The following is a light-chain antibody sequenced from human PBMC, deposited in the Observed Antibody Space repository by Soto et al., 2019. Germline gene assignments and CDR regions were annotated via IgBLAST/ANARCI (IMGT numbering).Light chain of an antibody. CDR1: QGIRNE. Sequence: AIQMTQPPSSLSASVGDRVTITCRASQGIRNELGWYQQKTGKAPKLMIYAASTLQSGVPSRFSGGGSGTDFTLTISSLQPEDFATYYCLQDYNYPWTLGQGTKVDIK. V-gene: IGKV1-6*01. CDR2: AAS. CDR3: LQDYNYPWT. J-gene: IGKJ1*01.